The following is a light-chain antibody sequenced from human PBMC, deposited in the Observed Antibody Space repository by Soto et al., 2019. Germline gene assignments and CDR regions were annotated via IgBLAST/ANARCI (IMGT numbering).Light chain of an antibody. J-gene: IGLJ2*01. CDR1: SSDVGGYNY. Sequence: QSALTQPASVSGSPGQSITISCSGTSSDVGGYNYVSWYQQYPGKAPKLMIYDVINRPSGVSNRFSGSKSANTASLTISGLQAEDEADYYCSSYTSSRTVIFGGGTQLTVL. CDR3: SSYTSSRTVI. CDR2: DVI. V-gene: IGLV2-14*03.